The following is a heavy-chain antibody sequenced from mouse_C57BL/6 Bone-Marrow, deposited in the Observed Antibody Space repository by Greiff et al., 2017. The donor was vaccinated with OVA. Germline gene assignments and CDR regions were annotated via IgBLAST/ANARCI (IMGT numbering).Heavy chain of an antibody. J-gene: IGHJ4*01. Sequence: EVKLMESGGGLVKPGGSLKLSCAASGFTFSSYAMSWVRQTPEKRLEWVATISDGGSYTYYPDNVKGRFTISRDNAKNNLYLQMSHLKSEDTAMYYCARGGFYYYGSSPYAMDYWGQGTSVTVSS. CDR3: ARGGFYYYGSSPYAMDY. CDR1: GFTFSSYA. CDR2: ISDGGSYT. D-gene: IGHD1-1*01. V-gene: IGHV5-4*03.